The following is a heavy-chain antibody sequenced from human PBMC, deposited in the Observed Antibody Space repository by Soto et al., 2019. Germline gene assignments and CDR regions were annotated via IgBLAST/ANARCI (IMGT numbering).Heavy chain of an antibody. Sequence: QVQLQESGPGLVKPSGTLSLTCAVSGGSISSSNWWSWVRQPQAKGLEWIGEIYHRGSTNYNPSLKSRVTISVDKSKNPFSLKLSSGTAAETAVYYCARVAGAGTRGDYWGQGTLVTVSS. D-gene: IGHD6-19*01. CDR2: IYHRGST. V-gene: IGHV4-4*02. CDR3: ARVAGAGTRGDY. J-gene: IGHJ4*02. CDR1: GGSISSSNW.